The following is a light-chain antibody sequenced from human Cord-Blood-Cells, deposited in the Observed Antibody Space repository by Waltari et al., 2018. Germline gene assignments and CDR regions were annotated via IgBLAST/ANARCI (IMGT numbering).Light chain of an antibody. V-gene: IGLV2-14*01. Sequence: HSAPPQTPSLSGCHGPWHALPCPDTNPDVAGADDASWYQQHPGKAPKLMIYDVSNRPSGVSNRFSGSKSGNTASLTISGLQAEDEADYYCSSYTSSSTYVFGTGTKVTVL. CDR2: DVS. CDR1: NPDVAGADD. J-gene: IGLJ1*01. CDR3: SSYTSSSTYV.